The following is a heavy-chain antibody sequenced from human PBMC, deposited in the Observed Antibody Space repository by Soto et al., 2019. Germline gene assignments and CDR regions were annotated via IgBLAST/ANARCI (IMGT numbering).Heavy chain of an antibody. J-gene: IGHJ4*02. CDR1: GFTFSSYA. CDR2: ISYDGSNQ. Sequence: PGGSLRLSCAASGFTFSSYAMHWVRQAPGKGLEWVAVISYDGSNQYYADSVKGRFTISRDNSKNTLYLQMNSLRAEDTAVYYCVRGGSCRGGSCYPNLDFYGDYEGFDYWGQGTLVTVSS. V-gene: IGHV3-30-3*01. CDR3: VRGGSCRGGSCYPNLDFYGDYEGFDY. D-gene: IGHD2-15*01.